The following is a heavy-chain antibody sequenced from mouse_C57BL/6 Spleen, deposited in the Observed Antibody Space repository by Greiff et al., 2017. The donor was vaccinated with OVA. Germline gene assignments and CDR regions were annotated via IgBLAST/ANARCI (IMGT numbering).Heavy chain of an antibody. CDR3: AREGSSYIYAMDY. CDR2: IWSGGST. Sequence: VKLQESGPGLVQPSQSLSITCTVSGFSLTSYGVHWVRQSPGKGLEWLGVIWSGGSTDYNAAFISRLSISKDNSKSQVFFKMNSLQADDTAIYYCAREGSSYIYAMDYWGQGTSVTVSS. V-gene: IGHV2-2*01. D-gene: IGHD1-1*01. J-gene: IGHJ4*01. CDR1: GFSLTSYG.